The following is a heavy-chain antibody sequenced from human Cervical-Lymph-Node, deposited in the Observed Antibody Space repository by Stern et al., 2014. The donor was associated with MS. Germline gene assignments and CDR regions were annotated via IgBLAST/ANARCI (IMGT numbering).Heavy chain of an antibody. D-gene: IGHD2-21*02. CDR2: VSHSGGT. V-gene: IGHV4-4*02. Sequence: QVQLQESGPGLVKPSGTLSLTCAVSGGSITSSTWWSWVRQPPGMGLEWIGEVSHSGGTSYNASLKSRLTMSVDKSKNQFSLRLISVAAADTAVYYCARVSATWVFDYWGQGTLVTVSS. J-gene: IGHJ4*02. CDR1: GGSITSSTW. CDR3: ARVSATWVFDY.